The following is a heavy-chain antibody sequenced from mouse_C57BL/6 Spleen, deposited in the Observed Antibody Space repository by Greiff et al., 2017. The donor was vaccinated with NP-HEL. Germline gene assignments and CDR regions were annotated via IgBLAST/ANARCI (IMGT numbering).Heavy chain of an antibody. CDR1: GYTFTDYN. CDR2: INPNNGGT. J-gene: IGHJ2*01. Sequence: VHVKQSGPELVKPGASVKMSCKASGYTFTDYNMHWVKQSHGKSLEWIGYINPNNGGTSYYQNFKSKATLTVNKSSSTAYMELRSLTSEDSAVYYCARGGRTPNYFDYWGQGTTLTVSS. V-gene: IGHV1-22*01. CDR3: ARGGRTPNYFDY.